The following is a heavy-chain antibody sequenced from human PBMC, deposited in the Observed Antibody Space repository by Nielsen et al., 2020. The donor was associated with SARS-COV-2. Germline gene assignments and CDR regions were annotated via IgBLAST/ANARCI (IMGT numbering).Heavy chain of an antibody. Sequence: GESLKISCAASGFTFSSYAMSWVRQAPGKGLEWVAAISGSVGSTYYADSVKGRFTISRDNSKNTLYLQMNSLRAEDTAVYYCARYGAYSWGSLYYFDYWGQGTLVTVSS. V-gene: IGHV3-23*01. D-gene: IGHD5-18*01. CDR1: GFTFSSYA. J-gene: IGHJ4*02. CDR2: ISGSVGST. CDR3: ARYGAYSWGSLYYFDY.